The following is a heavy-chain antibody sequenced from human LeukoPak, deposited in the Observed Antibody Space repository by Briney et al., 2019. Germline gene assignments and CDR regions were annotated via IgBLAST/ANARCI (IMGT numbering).Heavy chain of an antibody. CDR1: GFTFSSYA. J-gene: IGHJ4*02. D-gene: IGHD5-24*01. V-gene: IGHV3-30-3*01. CDR3: VRVRRDGYKGYFDY. CDR2: ISYDGSNK. Sequence: GRSLRLSCAASGFTFSSYAMHWVRQAPGKGLEWVAVISYDGSNKYYADSVKGRFTISRDNSKNTLYLQMNSLRAEDTAVYYCVRVRRDGYKGYFDYWGQGTLVTVSS.